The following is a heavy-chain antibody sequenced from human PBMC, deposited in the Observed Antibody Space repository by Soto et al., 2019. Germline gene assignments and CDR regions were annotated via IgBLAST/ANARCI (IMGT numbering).Heavy chain of an antibody. D-gene: IGHD6-19*01. CDR3: ARGYTSGWTFDF. V-gene: IGHV1-3*01. Sequence: QVPLVQSGAEVKQPGASASVSCKASGYNFTTYVVHWLRQAPGQGPEWRGWINCGSGNTVYSQKFQGRVTFTRDTSARTAYMDLNSLTSGDTAVYYCARGYTSGWTFDFWGRGTLVTVSS. CDR1: GYNFTTYV. J-gene: IGHJ4*02. CDR2: INCGSGNT.